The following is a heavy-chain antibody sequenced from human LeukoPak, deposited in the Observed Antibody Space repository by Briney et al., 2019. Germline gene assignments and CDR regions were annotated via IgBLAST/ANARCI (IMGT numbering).Heavy chain of an antibody. CDR2: MSPNSGNT. V-gene: IGHV1-8*01. CDR1: GYTSTSYD. Sequence: ASLKVSCKASGYTSTSYDINWVRQATGQGLEWMGWMSPNSGNTGDAQKFQGRVAMTRDTVISTAYMELSSLRSDDTAVYYCARSAPNWGFDYWAQGTLVTVSS. J-gene: IGHJ4*02. D-gene: IGHD7-27*01. CDR3: ARSAPNWGFDY.